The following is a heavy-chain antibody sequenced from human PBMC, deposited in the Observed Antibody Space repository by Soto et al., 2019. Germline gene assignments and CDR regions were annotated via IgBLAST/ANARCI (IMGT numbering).Heavy chain of an antibody. J-gene: IGHJ4*02. Sequence: QGQLVESGGGVVQPGRSLRLSCAASGFTFSSYGMHWVRQAPGKGLEWVAVISYDGSNKYYADSVKGRFTISRDNSKNTLYLQMNSLRAEDTAVYYCAKDEAGDSIYYFDYWGQGTLVTVSS. D-gene: IGHD2-21*02. V-gene: IGHV3-30*18. CDR1: GFTFSSYG. CDR2: ISYDGSNK. CDR3: AKDEAGDSIYYFDY.